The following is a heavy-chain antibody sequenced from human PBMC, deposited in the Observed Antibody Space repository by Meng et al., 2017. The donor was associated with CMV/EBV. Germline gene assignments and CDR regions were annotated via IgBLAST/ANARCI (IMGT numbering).Heavy chain of an antibody. CDR2: IYYSGST. Sequence: GSLRLSCTVSGGSVSSGSYYWSWIRQPPGKGLEWIGYIYYSGSTNYNPSLKSRVTISVDTSKNQFSLKLSSVTAADTAVYYCARDPWSQSARDYYYYGMDVWGQGTTVTVSS. V-gene: IGHV4-61*01. CDR3: ARDPWSQSARDYYYYGMDV. J-gene: IGHJ6*02. CDR1: GGSVSSGSYY. D-gene: IGHD3-3*01.